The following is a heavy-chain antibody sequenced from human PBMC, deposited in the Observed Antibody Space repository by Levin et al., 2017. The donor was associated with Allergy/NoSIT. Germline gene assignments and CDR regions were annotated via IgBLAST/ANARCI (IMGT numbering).Heavy chain of an antibody. J-gene: IGHJ4*02. Sequence: GESLKISCAASGFTFSDYYMTWIRQAPGKGLEWVSYISSTTDYTKYADSVKGRFTISRDNAKNSLFLQMNSLTAEDTAVYYCSRGLGTFDYWGQGTLVTVSS. CDR2: ISSTTDYT. CDR3: SRGLGTFDY. CDR1: GFTFSDYY. V-gene: IGHV3-11*03. D-gene: IGHD3-10*01.